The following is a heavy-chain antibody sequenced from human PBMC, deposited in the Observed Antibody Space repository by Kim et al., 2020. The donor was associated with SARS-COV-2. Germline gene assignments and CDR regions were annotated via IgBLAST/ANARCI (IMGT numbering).Heavy chain of an antibody. J-gene: IGHJ4*02. D-gene: IGHD3-16*02. CDR3: AKDPGTITFGGVIVIGAFDY. CDR2: ISGSGGST. CDR1: GFTFSSYA. Sequence: GGSLRLSCAASGFTFSSYAMSWVRQAPGKGLEWVSAISGSGGSTYYADPVKGRFTISRDNSKNTLYLQMNSLRAEDTAVYYCAKDPGTITFGGVIVIGAFDYWGQGTLVTVSS. V-gene: IGHV3-23*01.